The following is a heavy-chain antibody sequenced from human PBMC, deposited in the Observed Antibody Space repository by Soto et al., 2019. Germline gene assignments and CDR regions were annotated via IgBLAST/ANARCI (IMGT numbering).Heavy chain of an antibody. Sequence: PSETLSLTCTVSGGSISSRGYYWGWIRQPPGKGLEWIGTIYYSGSTYYNPSLKSRVTISVDTSKNQFSLKLSSVTAADTAVYYCARGAVPAAYLFYFDYWGQGALVTVSS. CDR1: GGSISSRGYY. J-gene: IGHJ4*02. D-gene: IGHD2-2*01. V-gene: IGHV4-39*01. CDR3: ARGAVPAAYLFYFDY. CDR2: IYYSGST.